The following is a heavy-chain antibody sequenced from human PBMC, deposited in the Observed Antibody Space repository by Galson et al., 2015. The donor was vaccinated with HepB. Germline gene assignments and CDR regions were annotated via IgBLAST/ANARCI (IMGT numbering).Heavy chain of an antibody. CDR2: ITNSGGRR. CDR3: AKGAYMSSYSLYGMDA. J-gene: IGHJ6*02. D-gene: IGHD6-6*01. V-gene: IGHV3-23*01. CDR1: GFRFNIYD. Sequence: SLRLSCAASGFRFNIYDMSWVRQAPGKGLEWVSGITNSGGRRYYAEPGKGRFTIPRDNSKNTVSLQMSSLRAEDTAIYYCAKGAYMSSYSLYGMDAWGQGTTVIVSS.